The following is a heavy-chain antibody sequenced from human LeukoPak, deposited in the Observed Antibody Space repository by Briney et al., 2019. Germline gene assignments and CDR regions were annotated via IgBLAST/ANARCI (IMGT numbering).Heavy chain of an antibody. J-gene: IGHJ4*02. CDR3: AKDRYSGSYYFDY. Sequence: GGSLRLSCAASGFTFSSYAMSWVRQAPGKGLEWVSAISGSGGSTYYADSVKGRFTISRDNSKNTLYQQMNSLRAEDTAVYYCAKDRYSGSYYFDYWGQGTLVTVSS. V-gene: IGHV3-23*01. CDR2: ISGSGGST. D-gene: IGHD1-26*01. CDR1: GFTFSSYA.